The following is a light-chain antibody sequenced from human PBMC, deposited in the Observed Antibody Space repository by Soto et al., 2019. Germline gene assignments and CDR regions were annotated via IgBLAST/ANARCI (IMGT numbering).Light chain of an antibody. J-gene: IGLJ2*01. CDR1: SSDVGGYNY. CDR3: SSYTSSSPVV. CDR2: EVS. V-gene: IGLV2-14*01. Sequence: QSVLTQPASVSGSPGQSITLSCTGTSSDVGGYNYVSWYQQHPGKAPKLMIYEVSDRPSGVSNRFSGSKSGNTASLTISGLQAEDEADYYCSSYTSSSPVVFGGGTKLTIL.